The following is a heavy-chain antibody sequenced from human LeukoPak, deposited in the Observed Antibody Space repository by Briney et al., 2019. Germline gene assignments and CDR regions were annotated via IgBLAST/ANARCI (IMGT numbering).Heavy chain of an antibody. V-gene: IGHV3-23*01. D-gene: IGHD1-26*01. Sequence: SGGSLRLSCAASGFTFSNYAMSWVRQAPGKGLVCVSSISGSGGSTYYADSVKGRFTISRDNSKNTLYLQVNSLRAEDTAVYYCARRGSYYYYYMDVWGQGTMVTVSS. CDR2: ISGSGGST. J-gene: IGHJ6*03. CDR3: ARRGSYYYYYMDV. CDR1: GFTFSNYA.